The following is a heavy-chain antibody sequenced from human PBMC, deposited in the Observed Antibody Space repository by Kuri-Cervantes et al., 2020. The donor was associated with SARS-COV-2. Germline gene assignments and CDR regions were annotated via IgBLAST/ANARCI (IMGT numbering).Heavy chain of an antibody. CDR2: IYYSGST. Sequence: SETLSLTCTASGGSISSSSYYWGWIRQPPGKGLAWIVSIYYSGSTYYNPSLKCRVTISVDTSKNQFTLKLSSVTDADTAVYHCARQDSSGYYYNFDYWGQGTLVTVSS. V-gene: IGHV4-39*01. D-gene: IGHD3-22*01. CDR1: GGSISSSSYY. CDR3: ARQDSSGYYYNFDY. J-gene: IGHJ4*02.